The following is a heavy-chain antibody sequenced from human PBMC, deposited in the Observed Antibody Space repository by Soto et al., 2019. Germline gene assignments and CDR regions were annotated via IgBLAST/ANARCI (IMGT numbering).Heavy chain of an antibody. J-gene: IGHJ4*02. CDR3: ARDPTGSYFDY. CDR2: ISYDGSNK. V-gene: IGHV3-30-3*01. Sequence: GGSLRLSCAASGFTFSSYAMHWVRQAPGKGLEWVAVISYDGSNKYYADSVKGRFTISRDNSKNTLYLQMNSLRAEDTAVYYCARDPTGSYFDYRGQGTLVTVSS. CDR1: GFTFSSYA. D-gene: IGHD1-26*01.